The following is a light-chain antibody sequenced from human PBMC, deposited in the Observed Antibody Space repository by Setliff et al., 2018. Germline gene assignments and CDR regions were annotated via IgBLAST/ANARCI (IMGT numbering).Light chain of an antibody. CDR1: SSDVGGYNY. V-gene: IGLV2-14*03. Sequence: QSVLTQPAAVSGSPGQSIAISCAGTSSDVGGYNYVSWYQQHPGKAPKLLIYDVTVRPSGVSDRFSGSKSGNTASLTISGLQVEDEADYYCLSYTSDTTHAVFGGGTKVTVL. CDR3: LSYTSDTTHAV. CDR2: DVT. J-gene: IGLJ3*02.